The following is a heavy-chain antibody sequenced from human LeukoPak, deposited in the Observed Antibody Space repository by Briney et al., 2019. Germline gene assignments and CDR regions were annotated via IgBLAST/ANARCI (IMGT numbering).Heavy chain of an antibody. CDR3: ARDARLRYFDWPRKLIPYYFDY. V-gene: IGHV4-34*01. CDR1: GGSFSGYY. Sequence: SETLSLTCAVYGGSFSGYYWSWIRQPPGKGLEWTGEINHSGSTNYNPSLKSRVTISVDTSKNQFSLKLSSVTAADTAVYYRARDARLRYFDWPRKLIPYYFDYWGQGTLVTVSS. D-gene: IGHD3-9*01. CDR2: INHSGST. J-gene: IGHJ4*02.